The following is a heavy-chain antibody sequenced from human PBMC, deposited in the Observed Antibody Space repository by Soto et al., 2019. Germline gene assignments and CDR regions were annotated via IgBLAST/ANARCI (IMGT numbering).Heavy chain of an antibody. Sequence: QVQLVQSGAEVKKPGASVKVSCKASGYTFTSYDINWVRQATGQGLEWMGWMNPNSGNTGYAQKFQGRVTMTRNTSISTAYMERSSLRSEDTAVYYCARYCISTSCYFHYYDGMDVWGQGTTVTVSS. CDR2: MNPNSGNT. CDR3: ARYCISTSCYFHYYDGMDV. CDR1: GYTFTSYD. D-gene: IGHD2-2*01. J-gene: IGHJ6*02. V-gene: IGHV1-8*01.